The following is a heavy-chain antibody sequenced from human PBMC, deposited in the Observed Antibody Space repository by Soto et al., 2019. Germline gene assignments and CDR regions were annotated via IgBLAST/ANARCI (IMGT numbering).Heavy chain of an antibody. D-gene: IGHD3-16*02. Sequence: EVQLVESGGGLVQPGGSLRLSCAASGLTISDDWMSWVRQAPWKGLDCVANIKQDGSEKYYVASVEGRFTISRDNATNSLYLRMNGLRAEETDVYYCARDRGITFGGVIVLDMLGHGKMVTVAS. J-gene: IGHJ3*02. CDR2: IKQDGSEK. CDR1: GLTISDDW. CDR3: ARDRGITFGGVIVLDM. V-gene: IGHV3-7*01.